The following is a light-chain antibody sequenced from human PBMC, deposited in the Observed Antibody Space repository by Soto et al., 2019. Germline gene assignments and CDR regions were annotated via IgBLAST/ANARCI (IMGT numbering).Light chain of an antibody. J-gene: IGLJ1*01. CDR1: STDVGGYNY. Sequence: QSALTQPASVSGSPGQSITISCTGTSTDVGGYNYVSWYQQHPGKAPKLMIYEVSNRPSGVSNRFSGSKSGNTASLTISGLQAEDEADYYCNSRASSTTYVFGTGTKLTAL. CDR2: EVS. CDR3: NSRASSTTYV. V-gene: IGLV2-14*01.